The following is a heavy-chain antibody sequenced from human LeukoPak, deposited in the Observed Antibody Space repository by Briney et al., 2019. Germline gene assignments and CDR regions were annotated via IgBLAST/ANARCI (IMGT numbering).Heavy chain of an antibody. V-gene: IGHV3-21*01. Sequence: KAGRSLRLSCAASAFTFSSYSMNWVRHPPGKGLEWVSSISSGGSYIYYADSVKGRFTISRDNAKKSLYLQMNSLRAEDTVVYYCATSLQVVVDYWGQGTLVTVSS. J-gene: IGHJ4*02. CDR2: ISSGGSYI. D-gene: IGHD6-6*01. CDR3: ATSLQVVVDY. CDR1: AFTFSSYS.